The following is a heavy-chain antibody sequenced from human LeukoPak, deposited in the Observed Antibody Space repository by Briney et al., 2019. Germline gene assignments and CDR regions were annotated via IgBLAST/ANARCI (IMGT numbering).Heavy chain of an antibody. V-gene: IGHV3-15*01. CDR3: TTVGYCSGGSCYSGLDY. J-gene: IGHJ4*02. CDR2: IKSKTDGGTT. CDR1: GFTFSNAW. Sequence: GGSLRLSCAASGFTFSNAWMSWVCQAPGKGLEWVGRIKSKTDGGTTDYAAPVKGRFTISRDDSKNTLYLQMNSLKTEDTAIYYCTTVGYCSGGSCYSGLDYWGQGILVTVSS. D-gene: IGHD2-15*01.